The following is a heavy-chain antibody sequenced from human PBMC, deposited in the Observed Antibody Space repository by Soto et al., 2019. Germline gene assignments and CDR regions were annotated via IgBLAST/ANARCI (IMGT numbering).Heavy chain of an antibody. CDR2: IKETGSEQ. J-gene: IGHJ6*02. D-gene: IGHD2-8*01. Sequence: PGGSLRLSCVASGFTLSRYWMAWVRQAPGEGLEWVANIKETGSEQYYADSVKGRFTISRDNAKNSLYLQMNSLRAEDTALYYCAIMDGHGMDVWGQGTTVTVSS. V-gene: IGHV3-7*05. CDR3: AIMDGHGMDV. CDR1: GFTLSRYW.